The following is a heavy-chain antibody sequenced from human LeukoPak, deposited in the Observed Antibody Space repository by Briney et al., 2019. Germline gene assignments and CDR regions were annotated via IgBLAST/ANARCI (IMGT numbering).Heavy chain of an antibody. CDR2: IYYSGST. V-gene: IGHV4-61*01. CDR1: GGSISSSSYY. J-gene: IGHJ4*02. Sequence: SETLSLTCTVSGGSISSSSYYWSWIRQPPGKGLEWIGYIYYSGSTNYNPSLKSRVTISVDTSKNQFSLKLSSVTAADTAVYYCARDRNPSHWGQGTLVTVSS. CDR3: ARDRNPSH.